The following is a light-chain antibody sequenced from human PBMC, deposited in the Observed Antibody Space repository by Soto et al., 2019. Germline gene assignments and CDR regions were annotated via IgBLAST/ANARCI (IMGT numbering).Light chain of an antibody. CDR2: HTT. V-gene: IGLV7-46*01. CDR1: TGAVTSGHY. CDR3: MLTYSGPGV. J-gene: IGLJ3*02. Sequence: QTVVTQEPSLTVSPGGTVTLTCGSSTGAVTSGHYAYWLQQKPGQAPRALIYHTTNTLSWTPARFSASLLGGKAALTLSGAQPEDEALYYCMLTYSGPGVFGGGTKLTVL.